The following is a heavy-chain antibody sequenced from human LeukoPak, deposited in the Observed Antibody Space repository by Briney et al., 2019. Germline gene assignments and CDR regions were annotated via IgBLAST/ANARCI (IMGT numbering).Heavy chain of an antibody. Sequence: ASVKVSYKASGYTFTGYYMHWVRQAPGQGLEWMGRINPNSGGTNYAQKFQGRVTMTRDTSISTAYMELSRLRSDDTAVYYCARGDTTSGSGFDYWGQGTLVTVSS. CDR1: GYTFTGYY. CDR3: ARGDTTSGSGFDY. J-gene: IGHJ4*02. V-gene: IGHV1-2*06. CDR2: INPNSGGT. D-gene: IGHD3-10*01.